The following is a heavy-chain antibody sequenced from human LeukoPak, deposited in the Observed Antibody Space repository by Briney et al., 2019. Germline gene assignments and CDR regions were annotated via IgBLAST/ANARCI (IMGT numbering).Heavy chain of an antibody. J-gene: IGHJ5*02. V-gene: IGHV4-59*01. D-gene: IGHD3-16*01. CDR3: AREYDYVWGTSAWFDP. CDR1: GGSISSYY. CDR2: IYYRGST. Sequence: SSETLSLTCTVSGGSISSYYWSWIRQPPGKGLEWIGYIYYRGSTNYNPSLKSRVTISVDTSKNQFSLKLSSVTAADTAVYYCAREYDYVWGTSAWFDPWGQGTLVTVSS.